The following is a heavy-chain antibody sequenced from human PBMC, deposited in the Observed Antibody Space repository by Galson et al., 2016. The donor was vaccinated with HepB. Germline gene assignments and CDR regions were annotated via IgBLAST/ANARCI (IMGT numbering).Heavy chain of an antibody. CDR2: ISAYNGST. V-gene: IGHV1-18*01. J-gene: IGHJ4*02. CDR3: ARDLENYDFWSGYYKCLDY. Sequence: SVKVSCKASGYTFTNCGINWVRQAPGQGLEWMGWISAYNGSTVYAQKLQGRVTMTTDTSTSTAYMELRSLRSDDSAVYYCARDLENYDFWSGYYKCLDYWGQGTLVTVSS. CDR1: GYTFTNCG. D-gene: IGHD3-3*01.